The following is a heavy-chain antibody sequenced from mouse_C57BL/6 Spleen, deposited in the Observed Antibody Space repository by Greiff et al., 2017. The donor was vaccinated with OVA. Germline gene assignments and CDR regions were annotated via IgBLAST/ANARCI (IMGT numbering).Heavy chain of an antibody. J-gene: IGHJ1*03. D-gene: IGHD2-4*01. Sequence: VQLQQSGPELVKPGASVKISCKASGYTFTDYYMNWVKQSHGKSLEWIGDINPNNGGTSYNQKFKGKATLTVDKSSSTAYMELRSLTSEDSAVYYCSRGGDYDGYFGVWGTGTTVTVSS. CDR3: SRGGDYDGYFGV. CDR1: GYTFTDYY. V-gene: IGHV1-26*01. CDR2: INPNNGGT.